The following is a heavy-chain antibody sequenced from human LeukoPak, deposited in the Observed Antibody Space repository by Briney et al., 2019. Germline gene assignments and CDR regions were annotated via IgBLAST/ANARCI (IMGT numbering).Heavy chain of an antibody. J-gene: IGHJ3*02. CDR3: ARENYGDYSWLSLGSSAFDI. Sequence: PGRSLRLSCAASGFTFSSYGMHWVRQAPGKGLEWVAVISYDGSNKYYADSVKGRFTISRDNSKNTLYLQMNSLRAEDTAVYYCARENYGDYSWLSLGSSAFDIWGQGTMVTVSS. D-gene: IGHD4-17*01. CDR2: ISYDGSNK. V-gene: IGHV3-30*03. CDR1: GFTFSSYG.